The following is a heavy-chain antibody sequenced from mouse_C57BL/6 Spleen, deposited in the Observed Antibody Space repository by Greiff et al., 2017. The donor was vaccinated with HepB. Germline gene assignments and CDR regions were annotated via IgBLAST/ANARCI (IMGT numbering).Heavy chain of an antibody. CDR1: GYTFTSYG. CDR2: IYIGNGYT. V-gene: IGHV1-58*01. J-gene: IGHJ3*01. Sequence: EVQRVESGAELVRPGSSVKMSCKTSGYTFTSYGINWVKQRPGQGLEWIGYIYIGNGYTEYNEKFKGKATLTSDTSSSTAYMQLSSLTSEDSAIYFCAIYDSDERAWFAYWGQGTLVTVSA. D-gene: IGHD2-4*01. CDR3: AIYDSDERAWFAY.